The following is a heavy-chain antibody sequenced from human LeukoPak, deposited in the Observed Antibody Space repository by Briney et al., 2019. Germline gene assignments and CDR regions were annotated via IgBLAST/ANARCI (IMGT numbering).Heavy chain of an antibody. CDR1: VFTLSSYS. CDR2: ISSSSSYI. J-gene: IGHJ6*03. CDR3: ARVGGSGSYYYYYMDV. Sequence: GGSLRLSCAASVFTLSSYSMGWVRQAPGKGLEWVSCISSSSSYIYYADCVKGRFTISRDNAKKSLYLQMNSLRAEDTAVYYCARVGGSGSYYYYYMDVWGKGTTVTVSS. V-gene: IGHV3-21*01. D-gene: IGHD3-10*01.